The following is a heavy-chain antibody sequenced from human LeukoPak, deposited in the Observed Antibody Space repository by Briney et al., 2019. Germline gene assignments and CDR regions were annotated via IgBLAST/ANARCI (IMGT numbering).Heavy chain of an antibody. CDR3: ARLWFGSQDYYYYGMDV. V-gene: IGHV4-39*01. CDR1: GGSISSSSYY. D-gene: IGHD3-10*01. Sequence: PSETLSLTCTVSGGSISSSSYYWGWIRQPPGKGLGWIGSIYYSGSTYYNPSLKSRVTISVDTSKNQFSLKLSSVTAADTAVYYCARLWFGSQDYYYYGMDVWGQGTTVTVSS. J-gene: IGHJ6*02. CDR2: IYYSGST.